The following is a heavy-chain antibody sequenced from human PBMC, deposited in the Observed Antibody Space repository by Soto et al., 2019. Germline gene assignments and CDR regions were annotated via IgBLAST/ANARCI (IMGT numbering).Heavy chain of an antibody. Sequence: GSLRLSCAASGFTFSDYYMSWVRQAPGKGLEWVSYISSSGSTIYYADSVKGRFTISRDNAKNSLYLQMNSLRAEDTAVYYCARGGYCSSTSCYPQYFQHWGQGTLVTVSS. D-gene: IGHD2-2*01. CDR1: GFTFSDYY. CDR3: ARGGYCSSTSCYPQYFQH. CDR2: ISSSGSTI. V-gene: IGHV3-11*01. J-gene: IGHJ1*01.